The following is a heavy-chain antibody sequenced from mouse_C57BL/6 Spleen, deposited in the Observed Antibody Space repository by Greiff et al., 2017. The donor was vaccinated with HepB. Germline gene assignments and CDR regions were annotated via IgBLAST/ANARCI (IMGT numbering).Heavy chain of an antibody. CDR3: ARSNYSNYIWYFDV. Sequence: QVQLQQPGAELVKPGASVKLSCKASGYTFTSYWMHWVKQRPGQGLEWIGMIHPNSGSTNYNEKFKSKATLTVDKSSSTAYMQLSSLTSEDSAVYYWARSNYSNYIWYFDVWGTGTTVTVSS. D-gene: IGHD2-5*01. CDR1: GYTFTSYW. V-gene: IGHV1-64*01. CDR2: IHPNSGST. J-gene: IGHJ1*03.